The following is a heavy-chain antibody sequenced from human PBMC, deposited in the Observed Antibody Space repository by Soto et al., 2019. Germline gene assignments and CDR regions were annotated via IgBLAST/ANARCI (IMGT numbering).Heavy chain of an antibody. D-gene: IGHD2-8*01. J-gene: IGHJ5*02. CDR2: ISAYNGNT. CDR3: ARVGWAGYCTNGVCYDYWFDP. CDR1: GYSFTSYG. Sequence: SAKVSGKASGYSFTSYGISWVRQAPGQGLEWMGWISAYNGNTNYAQKLQGRVTMTTDTSTSTAYLELRSLRSDDTAVYYCARVGWAGYCTNGVCYDYWFDPWGQGTLVNVYS. V-gene: IGHV1-18*04.